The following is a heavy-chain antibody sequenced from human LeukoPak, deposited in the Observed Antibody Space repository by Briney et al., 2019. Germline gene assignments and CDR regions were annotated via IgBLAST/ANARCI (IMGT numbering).Heavy chain of an antibody. CDR1: GGSISSYY. CDR2: IYYTGGT. J-gene: IGHJ4*02. D-gene: IGHD3-10*01. Sequence: PSETLSLTCTVSGGSISSYYWSWIRQPPGKGLEWIGYIYYTGGTNYNPSLKSRVTISADTSKNQFSLNLNSVTAADTAVYYCARVVSGSYYNRLDYWGQGTLVTVSS. V-gene: IGHV4-59*01. CDR3: ARVVSGSYYNRLDY.